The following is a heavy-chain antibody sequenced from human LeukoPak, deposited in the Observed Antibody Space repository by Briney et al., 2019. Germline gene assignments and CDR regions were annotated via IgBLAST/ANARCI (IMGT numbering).Heavy chain of an antibody. Sequence: SETLSLTCAVYGGSFSGYYWSWIRQPPGKGLEWIGEINHSGSTNYNPSLKSRVTISVDTSKNQFSLKLSSVTAADTAVYYCARRVIAAPFDYWGQGTLVTVSS. J-gene: IGHJ4*02. V-gene: IGHV4-34*01. CDR2: INHSGST. CDR1: GGSFSGYY. CDR3: ARRVIAAPFDY. D-gene: IGHD6-6*01.